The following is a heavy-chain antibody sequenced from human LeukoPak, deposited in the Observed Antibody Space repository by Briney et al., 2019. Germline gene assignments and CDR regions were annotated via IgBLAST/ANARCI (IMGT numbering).Heavy chain of an antibody. J-gene: IGHJ6*03. D-gene: IGHD5-24*01. Sequence: PSETLSLTCTVSAGPINGYSRTWIRQSAGKGLEWVGRIHATGSTNYNPSLRSRVSMSIDTPNKQFSLNLTSVTAADTAIYYCARIQYGFYSYMDIWGMGTRVTVSS. CDR1: AGPINGYS. CDR2: IHATGST. V-gene: IGHV4-4*07. CDR3: ARIQYGFYSYMDI.